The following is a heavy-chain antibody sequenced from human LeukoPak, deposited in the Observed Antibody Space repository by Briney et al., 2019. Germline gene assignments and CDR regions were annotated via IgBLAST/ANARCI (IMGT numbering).Heavy chain of an antibody. J-gene: IGHJ4*02. CDR2: ISGSGGST. CDR3: AKAGYAYSYGYYFDY. D-gene: IGHD5-18*01. V-gene: IGHV3-23*01. Sequence: GGSLRLSCAASGFTFSSYSMNWVRQAPGKGLEWVSAISGSGGSTYYADSVKGRFTISRDNSKNTLYLQMNSLRAEDTAVYYCAKAGYAYSYGYYFDYWGQGTLVTVSS. CDR1: GFTFSSYS.